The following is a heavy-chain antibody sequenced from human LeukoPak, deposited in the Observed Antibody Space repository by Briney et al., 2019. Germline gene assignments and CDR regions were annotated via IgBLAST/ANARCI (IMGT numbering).Heavy chain of an antibody. Sequence: PGGSLRLSCAASGFTFSSYAMHWVRQAPGKGLEWVSAISGSGGSTYYADSVKGRFTISRDNAKNSLYLQMNSLRAEDTALYYCVTFGGVTDDYWGQGTLVTVSS. J-gene: IGHJ4*02. CDR3: VTFGGVTDDY. V-gene: IGHV3-23*01. CDR2: ISGSGGST. CDR1: GFTFSSYA. D-gene: IGHD3-16*01.